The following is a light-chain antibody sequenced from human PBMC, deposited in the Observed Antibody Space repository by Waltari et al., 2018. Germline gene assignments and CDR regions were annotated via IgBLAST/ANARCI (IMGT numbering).Light chain of an antibody. CDR2: LGS. CDR1: QSLLHSTGYNY. V-gene: IGKV2-28*01. J-gene: IGKJ5*01. CDR3: MQALQTPIT. Sequence: DIVMTQSPLSLPVTPGEPASISCRSSQSLLHSTGYNYLEWYLQKPGQSPQLLIYLGSNRASGVPDRFSGSGSGTDFTLKISRVEAEDVGVYYCMQALQTPITFGQGTRLEIK.